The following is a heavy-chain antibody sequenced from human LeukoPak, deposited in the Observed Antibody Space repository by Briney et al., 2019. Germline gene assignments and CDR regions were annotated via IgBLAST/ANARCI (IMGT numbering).Heavy chain of an antibody. J-gene: IGHJ4*02. V-gene: IGHV4-61*02. D-gene: IGHD2-2*01. CDR3: ARIYCSSTSCYYFDY. Sequence: SQTLSLTCTVSGGSISSGSYYWSWIRQPAGKGLEWIGRIYTSGSTNYNPSLKSRVTISVDTSKNQFPLKLSSVTAADTAVYYCARIYCSSTSCYYFDYWGQGTLVTVSS. CDR2: IYTSGST. CDR1: GGSISSGSYY.